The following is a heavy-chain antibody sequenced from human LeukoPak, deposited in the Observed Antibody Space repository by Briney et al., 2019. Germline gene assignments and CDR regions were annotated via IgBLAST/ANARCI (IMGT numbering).Heavy chain of an antibody. Sequence: ASVKVSCKVSGYSLTELPMHWVRQAPGKGLEWMGGFDPEDGETIYAQTLQGRVTMTEDTSTDTAYMELSSLRSEDTAVYYCATTLGGAYMDVWGKGTTVTISS. J-gene: IGHJ6*03. CDR1: GYSLTELP. D-gene: IGHD3-16*01. V-gene: IGHV1-24*01. CDR3: ATTLGGAYMDV. CDR2: FDPEDGET.